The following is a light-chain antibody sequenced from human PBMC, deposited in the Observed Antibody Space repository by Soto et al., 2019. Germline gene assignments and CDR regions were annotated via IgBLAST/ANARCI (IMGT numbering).Light chain of an antibody. CDR1: QSVSRY. Sequence: ENVLTQSPGTLSLSPGERATLSCRASQSVSRYLAWYQQKPGQAPRLLIYDASNRATGIPARFSGSGSGTDFTLTISSLEPEDFAVYYCQQRSNWPPITFGQGTRLEIK. J-gene: IGKJ5*01. V-gene: IGKV3-11*01. CDR2: DAS. CDR3: QQRSNWPPIT.